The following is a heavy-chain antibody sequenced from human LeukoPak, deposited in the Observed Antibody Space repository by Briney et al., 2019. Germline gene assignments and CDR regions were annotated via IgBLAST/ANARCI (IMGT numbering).Heavy chain of an antibody. J-gene: IGHJ1*01. CDR1: GCTFINYD. Sequence: GASVKVSCMASGCTFINYDINWVRQATGQGLEWMRWMKPNSGNTGYAQKFQGRVTMTRNTSISTAYMELSSLRSEDTAVYYCAKPYGSGSDEEYFQHWGQGALVTVSS. D-gene: IGHD3-10*01. CDR3: AKPYGSGSDEEYFQH. V-gene: IGHV1-8*01. CDR2: MKPNSGNT.